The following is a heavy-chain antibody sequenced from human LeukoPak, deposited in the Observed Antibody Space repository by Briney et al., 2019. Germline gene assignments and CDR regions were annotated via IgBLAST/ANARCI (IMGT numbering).Heavy chain of an antibody. Sequence: PGGSLRLSRAASGFTFSSYSMNWVRQAPGKGLEWISYVGNGGSNIMLYADSVKGRFTVFRDYAKNSLYLQMNSLRAEDTAMYYCARDRQFRLHDPWGQGILVTVSS. J-gene: IGHJ5*02. CDR1: GFTFSSYS. D-gene: IGHD3-16*01. CDR2: VGNGGSNIM. V-gene: IGHV3-48*04. CDR3: ARDRQFRLHDP.